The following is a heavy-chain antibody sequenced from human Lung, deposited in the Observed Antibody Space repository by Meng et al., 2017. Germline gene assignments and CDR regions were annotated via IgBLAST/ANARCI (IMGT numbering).Heavy chain of an antibody. J-gene: IGHJ4*02. CDR2: ISSSNSYI. D-gene: IGHD6-25*01. CDR1: GFTFSSHT. CDR3: ARDFSAAMRFDY. V-gene: IGHV3-21*01. Sequence: ELQLVESGGGLVKPGGFLRLSCAASGFTFSSHTMNWVRQAPGKGLEWVSSISSSNSYIYYADSVKGRFTISRDNAKNSLYLQMNSLRAEDTAVYYCARDFSAAMRFDYWGQGTLVTVSS.